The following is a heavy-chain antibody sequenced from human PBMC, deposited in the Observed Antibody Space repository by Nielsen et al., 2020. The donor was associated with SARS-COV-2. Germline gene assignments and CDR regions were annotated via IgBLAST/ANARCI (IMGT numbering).Heavy chain of an antibody. Sequence: SETLSLTCTVSGGSISSYYWSWIRQPPGKGLEWIGYIYYSGSTNYNPSLKSRVTISVDTSKNQFSLKLSSVTAADTAVYYCARFRIAPAAIFDYWGQGTLVTVSS. J-gene: IGHJ4*02. V-gene: IGHV4-59*01. D-gene: IGHD2-2*01. CDR2: IYYSGST. CDR3: ARFRIAPAAIFDY. CDR1: GGSISSYY.